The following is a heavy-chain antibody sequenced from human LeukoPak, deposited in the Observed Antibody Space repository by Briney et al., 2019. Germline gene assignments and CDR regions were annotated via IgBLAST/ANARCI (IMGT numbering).Heavy chain of an antibody. CDR3: AREKMATITAYYFDY. Sequence: SVKVSCKASGYTFTSYGISWVRQAPGQGLEWMGGIIPIFGTANYAQKFQGRVTITADESTSTAYMELSSLRSEDTAVYYCAREKMATITAYYFDYWGQGTLVTVSS. D-gene: IGHD5-24*01. J-gene: IGHJ4*02. V-gene: IGHV1-69*13. CDR1: GYTFTSYG. CDR2: IIPIFGTA.